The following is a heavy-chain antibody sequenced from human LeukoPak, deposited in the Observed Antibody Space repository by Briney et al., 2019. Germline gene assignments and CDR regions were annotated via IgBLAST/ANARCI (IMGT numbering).Heavy chain of an antibody. J-gene: IGHJ4*02. V-gene: IGHV3-30*03. D-gene: IGHD1-26*01. CDR1: GFTFSSYG. CDR2: ISYDGSNK. Sequence: PGGSLRLSCAASGFTFSSYGMHWVRQAPGKGLEGVAVISYDGSNKYYADSVKRRFTISRDNSKNTLFLQMNSLRAEDTAVYFCARDYLVGANVEYYFDSWGQGTLVTVSS. CDR3: ARDYLVGANVEYYFDS.